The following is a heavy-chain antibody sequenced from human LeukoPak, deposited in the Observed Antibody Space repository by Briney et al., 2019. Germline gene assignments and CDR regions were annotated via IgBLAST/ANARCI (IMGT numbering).Heavy chain of an antibody. CDR1: GFTFSNYG. D-gene: IGHD5-18*01. CDR3: TREAYSYGYGKFDY. J-gene: IGHJ4*02. CDR2: IWYDGSKK. V-gene: IGHV3-33*01. Sequence: GRSLTLSCVASGFTFSNYGMHWVRQAPGKGLEWVAVIWYDGSKKYYADPVRGRFTISRDDSENTLYLQMNTLRAEDSAVYYCTREAYSYGYGKFDYWGQGTLVTVPS.